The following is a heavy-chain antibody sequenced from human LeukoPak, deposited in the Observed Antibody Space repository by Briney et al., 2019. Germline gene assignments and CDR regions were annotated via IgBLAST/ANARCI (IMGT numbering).Heavy chain of an antibody. J-gene: IGHJ6*03. Sequence: SETLSLTCTVSGGSITSYYWSWIRQPPGKGLEWIGYTYSSGSTKYNPSLRSRVTVLVDTSKNQFSLNLTSVTAADTAVYYCARHGVATMKRVDVWGKGTTVTVSS. CDR2: TYSSGST. D-gene: IGHD5-24*01. V-gene: IGHV4-59*08. CDR3: ARHGVATMKRVDV. CDR1: GGSITSYY.